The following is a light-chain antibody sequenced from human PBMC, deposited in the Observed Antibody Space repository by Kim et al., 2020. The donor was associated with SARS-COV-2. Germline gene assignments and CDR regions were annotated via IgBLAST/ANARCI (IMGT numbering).Light chain of an antibody. Sequence: SASVGDTVTISCRASRGIRNYLNWYQQRPGKAPELLIYTASSLQSGVPSRFSGSGSGTDFTLTITSLQPDDFATYFCQQSFISPYTFGQGTKLEI. CDR2: TAS. J-gene: IGKJ2*01. V-gene: IGKV1-39*01. CDR1: RGIRNY. CDR3: QQSFISPYT.